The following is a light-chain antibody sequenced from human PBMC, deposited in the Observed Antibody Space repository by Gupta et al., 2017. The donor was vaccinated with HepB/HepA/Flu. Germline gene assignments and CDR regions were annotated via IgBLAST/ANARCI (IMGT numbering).Light chain of an antibody. V-gene: IGKV4-1*01. CDR2: WAS. CDR1: QSVLYSSNNKNY. J-gene: IGKJ1*01. Sequence: DIVMTQSRDSLAVSLGERATINCKSSQSVLYSSNNKNYLAWYQQKPGQPPKLLIYWASTRESGVPDRFSGSGSGTDFTLNISSLQAEDVAVYYGQQYYSTPRTFGQGTKVEIK. CDR3: QQYYSTPRT.